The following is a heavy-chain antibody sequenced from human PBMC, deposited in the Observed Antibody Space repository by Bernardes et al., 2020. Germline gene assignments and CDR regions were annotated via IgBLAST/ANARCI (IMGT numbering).Heavy chain of an antibody. Sequence: ASVKVSCKASGYTFTSYAMNWVRQAPGQGLEWMGWITTNTGNPTYAQGFTGRFVFSLDTSVSTAYLQISSLKAEDTAVYYCASTDFIVGATTSDAFDIWGQGTMVTGSS. CDR3: ASTDFIVGATTSDAFDI. D-gene: IGHD1-26*01. V-gene: IGHV7-4-1*02. CDR2: ITTNTGNP. CDR1: GYTFTSYA. J-gene: IGHJ3*02.